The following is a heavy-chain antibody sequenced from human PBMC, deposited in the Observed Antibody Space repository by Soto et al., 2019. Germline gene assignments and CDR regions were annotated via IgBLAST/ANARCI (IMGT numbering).Heavy chain of an antibody. CDR2: INLSRTT. D-gene: IGHD3-3*01. CDR1: GGSFSGYY. CDR3: ARAGEYYDFWSGSPRDYYYYYMDV. J-gene: IGHJ6*03. V-gene: IGHV4-34*01. Sequence: PSETLSLTCGVSGGSFSGYYWSWIRQPPGKGLEWIGEINLSRTTNYNPSLKSLVTISIDTSKNQFSLKLSSVTAADTAVYYCARAGEYYDFWSGSPRDYYYYYMDVWGKGTTVTVSS.